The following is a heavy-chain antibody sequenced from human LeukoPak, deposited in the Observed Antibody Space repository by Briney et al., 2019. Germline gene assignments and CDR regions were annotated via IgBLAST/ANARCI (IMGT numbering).Heavy chain of an antibody. J-gene: IGHJ4*02. CDR2: ISSSSSYI. D-gene: IGHD6-13*01. CDR3: GAGKGFDY. CDR1: GFTFSSNA. V-gene: IGHV3-21*01. Sequence: GGSLRLSCAASGFTFSSNAMSWVRQAPGKGLEWVSSISSSSSYIYYADSVKGRFTISRDNAKNSLYLQMNSLRAEDTAVYYCGAGKGFDYWGQGTLVTVSS.